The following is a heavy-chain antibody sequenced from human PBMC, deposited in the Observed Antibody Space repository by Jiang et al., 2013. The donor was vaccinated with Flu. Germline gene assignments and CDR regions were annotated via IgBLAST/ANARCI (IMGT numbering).Heavy chain of an antibody. D-gene: IGHD2-15*01. CDR1: GGSISSNNYY. CDR3: ARHYCTGGSCYGLGEY. J-gene: IGHJ4*02. CDR2: LHYGGSS. V-gene: IGHV4-39*07. Sequence: PGLVKPSETLSLTCIVSGGSISSNNYYWGWIRQPPGKGLGWIGSLHYGGSSYYNPSLMSRVTISVDTSKNQFSLKLSSVTAADTAVYYCARHYCTGGSCYGLGEYWGQGTLVTVSS.